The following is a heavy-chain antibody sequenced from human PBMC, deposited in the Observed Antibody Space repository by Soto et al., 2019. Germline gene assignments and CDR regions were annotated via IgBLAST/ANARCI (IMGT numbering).Heavy chain of an antibody. J-gene: IGHJ4*02. D-gene: IGHD6-6*01. Sequence: GGSLRLSCAASGFTFSNYAMNWVRQAPGKGLEWVSVISGSGGSTYYADSVKGRFTISRDNSKNTLYLQMNSLRAEDTAVYYCARRGPRTYFDYWGQGTLVTVSS. V-gene: IGHV3-23*01. CDR1: GFTFSNYA. CDR2: ISGSGGST. CDR3: ARRGPRTYFDY.